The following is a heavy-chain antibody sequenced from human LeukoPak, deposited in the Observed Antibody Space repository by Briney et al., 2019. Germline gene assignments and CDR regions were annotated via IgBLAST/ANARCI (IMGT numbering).Heavy chain of an antibody. CDR3: ARAVDYDFWSGYLDAFDI. CDR2: MYYSGST. V-gene: IGHV4-39*07. D-gene: IGHD3-3*01. CDR1: GGSISSSGYY. J-gene: IGHJ3*02. Sequence: SETLSLTCSVSGGSISSSGYYWGWIRQPPGKGLEWIGSMYYSGSTYYNPSLKSRVTLSVDTSKNQFSLSLNSVTAADTAVYYCARAVDYDFWSGYLDAFDIWGQGTMVTVSS.